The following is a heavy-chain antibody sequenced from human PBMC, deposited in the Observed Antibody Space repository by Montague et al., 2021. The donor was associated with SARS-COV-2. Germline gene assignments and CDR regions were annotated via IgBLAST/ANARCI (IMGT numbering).Heavy chain of an antibody. D-gene: IGHD3-10*01. Sequence: SETLSLTCTVSGGSISNYYWSWIRQPAGKGLEWIGRIYASGNNNYNPSLKSRVTMSVDTSKNQFYLKLSSVTAADTAVYYCARDRPRSYYYDSRTYTWGGYGMDVWGQGTTVTVSS. V-gene: IGHV4-4*07. CDR3: ARDRPRSYYYDSRTYTWGGYGMDV. CDR1: GGSISNYY. CDR2: IYASGNN. J-gene: IGHJ6*02.